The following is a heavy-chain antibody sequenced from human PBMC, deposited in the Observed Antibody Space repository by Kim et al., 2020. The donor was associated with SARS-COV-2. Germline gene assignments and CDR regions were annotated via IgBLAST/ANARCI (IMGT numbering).Heavy chain of an antibody. CDR1: GGSISSSSYY. J-gene: IGHJ4*02. Sequence: SETLSLTCTVSGGSISSSSYYWGWIRQPPGKGLEWIGSIYYSGSTYYNPSLKSRVTISVDTSKNQFSLKLSSVTAADTAVYYCARLEITMIPGAFDYWGQGTLVTVSS. CDR3: ARLEITMIPGAFDY. D-gene: IGHD3-22*01. CDR2: IYYSGST. V-gene: IGHV4-39*01.